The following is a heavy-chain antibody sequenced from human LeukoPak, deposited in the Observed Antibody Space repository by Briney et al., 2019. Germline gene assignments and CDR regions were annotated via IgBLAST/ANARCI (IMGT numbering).Heavy chain of an antibody. D-gene: IGHD6-13*01. V-gene: IGHV4-59*01. CDR2: IYYSGST. CDR1: GGYISSYY. J-gene: IGHJ4*02. Sequence: PSETLSLTCTVSGGYISSYYWSWIRQPPGKGLEWIGYIYYSGSTNYNPSLKSRVTISVDTSKNQFSLKLSSVTAADTAAYYCARYSSSWYPFDYWGQGTLVTVSS. CDR3: ARYSSSWYPFDY.